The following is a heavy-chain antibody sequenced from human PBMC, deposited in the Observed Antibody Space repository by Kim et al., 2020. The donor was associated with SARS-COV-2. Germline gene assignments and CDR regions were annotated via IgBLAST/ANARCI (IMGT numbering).Heavy chain of an antibody. V-gene: IGHV3-23*01. CDR2: IGGSGTST. J-gene: IGHJ4*02. CDR1: GFTFTNYG. D-gene: IGHD2-15*01. CDR3: AKAGSGCSHYDY. Sequence: GGSLRLSCAASGFTFTNYGMSWVRQAPGKGLEWVSAIGGSGTSTYYADSVKGRFTISRDNTRNTIYLQMNSLRGEDTAVYYCAKAGSGCSHYDYWGQGTLVTVSS.